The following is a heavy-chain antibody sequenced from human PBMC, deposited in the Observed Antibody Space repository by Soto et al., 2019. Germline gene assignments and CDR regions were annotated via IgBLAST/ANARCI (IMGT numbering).Heavy chain of an antibody. CDR1: GFTFSSYN. V-gene: IGHV3-48*01. D-gene: IGHD6-6*01. Sequence: EVQLVESGGGLVQPGGSLRLSCAASGFTFSSYNMNWVRQAPGKGLEWVSYISSSSRAIYYGDSVKGRFTISRDTANNSLYLQMNSLRAEDTAVYYCAREYSSSSSYFDYWGRGTLVTVSS. CDR2: ISSSSRAI. J-gene: IGHJ4*02. CDR3: AREYSSSSSYFDY.